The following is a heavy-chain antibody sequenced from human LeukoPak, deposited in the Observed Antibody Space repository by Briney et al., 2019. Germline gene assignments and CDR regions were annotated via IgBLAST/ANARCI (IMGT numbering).Heavy chain of an antibody. CDR2: INTEGSST. J-gene: IGHJ4*02. V-gene: IGHV3-74*01. CDR3: AREGNYYGSGSYYDYFDY. D-gene: IGHD3-10*01. CDR1: GFTFRTYW. Sequence: GGSLRLSCAASGFTFRTYWMHWVRHAPGKGLMWVSRINTEGSSTSYADSVKGRFTISRDNAKNSLYLQMNSLRAEDTAVYYCAREGNYYGSGSYYDYFDYWGQGTLVTVSS.